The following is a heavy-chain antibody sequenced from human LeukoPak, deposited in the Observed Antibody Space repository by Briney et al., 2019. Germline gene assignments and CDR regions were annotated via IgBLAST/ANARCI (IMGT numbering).Heavy chain of an antibody. V-gene: IGHV3-30*02. Sequence: GGSLRLSCAASAFTFSSYDMHWVRQAPGKGLEWVAFIRYDGSNKYYADSVKGRFTISRDNAKNSLYLQMNSLRAEDTAVYYCARGGGPETDLPNDYWGQGTLVTVSS. D-gene: IGHD1-1*01. CDR2: IRYDGSNK. CDR1: AFTFSSYD. CDR3: ARGGGPETDLPNDY. J-gene: IGHJ4*02.